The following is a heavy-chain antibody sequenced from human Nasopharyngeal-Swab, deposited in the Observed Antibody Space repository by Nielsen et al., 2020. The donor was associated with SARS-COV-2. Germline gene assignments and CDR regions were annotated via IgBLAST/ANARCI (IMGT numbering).Heavy chain of an antibody. J-gene: IGHJ4*02. CDR3: ARERPEHYFDL. Sequence: ASVKVSCKASGYTFTAYAMHWVRQAPGQGLEWLGWINVANGDTRYSQKFQGRVTITRDRSTKTAYMELRSLRSEDTAVYYCARERPEHYFDLWGPGTLVTVSS. D-gene: IGHD2-21*01. V-gene: IGHV1-3*01. CDR2: INVANGDT. CDR1: GYTFTAYA.